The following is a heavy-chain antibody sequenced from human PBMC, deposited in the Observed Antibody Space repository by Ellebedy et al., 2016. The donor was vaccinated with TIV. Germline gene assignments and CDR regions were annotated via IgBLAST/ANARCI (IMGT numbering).Heavy chain of an antibody. J-gene: IGHJ3*02. V-gene: IGHV1-2*02. CDR1: GYTFTAYY. D-gene: IGHD4-17*01. CDR3: ATTTVVHNTACDI. Sequence: AASVKVSCKASGYTFTAYYIHWVRQAPGHGLEWMGWISPNSAATNYAQKFQGRVAMTRYTSTRTVYMDLSRLRSDDTAVYFCATTTVVHNTACDIWGQGTTVTVSS. CDR2: ISPNSAAT.